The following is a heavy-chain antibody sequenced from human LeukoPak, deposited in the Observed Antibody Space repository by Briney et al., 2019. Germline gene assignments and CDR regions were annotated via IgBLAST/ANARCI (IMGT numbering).Heavy chain of an antibody. Sequence: GGSLRLSCAASGFTFSDYYMSWIRQAPGKGLEWVSDISSTSIYTNYADSVKGRFTISRDNSKNTLYLQMNSLRAEDTAVYYCARDLDRGYCSGGTCSPGYWGQGTLVTASS. D-gene: IGHD2-15*01. J-gene: IGHJ4*02. CDR1: GFTFSDYY. V-gene: IGHV3-11*06. CDR3: ARDLDRGYCSGGTCSPGY. CDR2: ISSTSIYT.